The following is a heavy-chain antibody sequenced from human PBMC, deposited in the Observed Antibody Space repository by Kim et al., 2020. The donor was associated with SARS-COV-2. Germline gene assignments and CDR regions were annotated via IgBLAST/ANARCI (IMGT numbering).Heavy chain of an antibody. D-gene: IGHD7-27*01. J-gene: IGHJ4*02. CDR2: IYSGGSST. CDR1: GFTFSSYA. V-gene: IGHV3-23*03. CDR3: AKAPWGSYYFDY. Sequence: GGSLRLSCAASGFTFSSYAMSWVRQAPGKGLEWVSVIYSGGSSTYYADSVKGRFTISRDNSKNTLYLQMNSLRAEDTAVYYCAKAPWGSYYFDYWGQGTLVTVSS.